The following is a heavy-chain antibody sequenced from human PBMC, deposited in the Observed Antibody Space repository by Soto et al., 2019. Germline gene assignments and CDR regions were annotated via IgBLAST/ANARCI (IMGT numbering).Heavy chain of an antibody. CDR3: ARLASGWQYYYFDF. V-gene: IGHV4-34*01. CDR1: GGSFSPYF. D-gene: IGHD6-19*01. Sequence: QVQLQQWGAGLLKPSETLSLTCAVYGGSFSPYFWSWIRQPPGKGLEWIGEINHSGPTNYNPSPTRRATLSVDTSKNQVSLKLTSVTAADTAVYYCARLASGWQYYYFDFWGRGTPVTVSS. J-gene: IGHJ2*01. CDR2: INHSGPT.